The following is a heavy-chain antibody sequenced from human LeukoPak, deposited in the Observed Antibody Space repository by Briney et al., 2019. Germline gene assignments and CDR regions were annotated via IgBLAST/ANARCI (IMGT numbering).Heavy chain of an antibody. D-gene: IGHD7-27*01. CDR2: LKSKTDGGTT. V-gene: IGHV3-15*01. CDR3: TTDEGTGRGYYYGIDV. Sequence: KSGGPLRLPCTAVGSTFGKAWRTGVGRPRGRGRKWVGRLKSKTDGGTTDYAAPVKGRFTISRDDSKNTLYLQMNSLKSEDTAVYFCTTDEGTGRGYYYGIDVWGQGTTVTVSS. J-gene: IGHJ6*02. CDR1: GSTFGKAW.